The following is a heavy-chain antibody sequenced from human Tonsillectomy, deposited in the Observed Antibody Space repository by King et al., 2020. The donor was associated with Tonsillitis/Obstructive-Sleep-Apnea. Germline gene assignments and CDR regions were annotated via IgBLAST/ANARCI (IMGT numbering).Heavy chain of an antibody. CDR1: GYSFTSYW. CDR2: IDPSDSYT. D-gene: IGHD5-12*01. CDR3: ARSGTASGYDSEAYYYYYYMDV. V-gene: IGHV5-10-1*01. J-gene: IGHJ6*03. Sequence: VQLVESGAEVKKPGESLRISCKVSGYSFTSYWISWVRQMPGKGLEWMGRIDPSDSYTNYSPSFQGHVTISADKSISTAYLQWSSRKASDTAMYYCARSGTASGYDSEAYYYYYYMDVWGKGTTVTVSS.